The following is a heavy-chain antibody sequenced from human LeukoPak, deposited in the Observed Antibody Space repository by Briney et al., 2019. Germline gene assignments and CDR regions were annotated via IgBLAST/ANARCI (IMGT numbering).Heavy chain of an antibody. V-gene: IGHV3-48*03. CDR2: ISSSGSTI. CDR3: ARARLTDYVWGRRTFGI. J-gene: IGHJ3*02. D-gene: IGHD3-16*01. CDR1: GFTFSSYE. Sequence: GGSLRLSCAASGFTFSSYEMNWVRQAPGKGLEWVSYISSSGSTIYYADSVKGRFTISRDNAKKSLYLQMNSLRAEDTAVYYCARARLTDYVWGRRTFGIWGQGTMVTISS.